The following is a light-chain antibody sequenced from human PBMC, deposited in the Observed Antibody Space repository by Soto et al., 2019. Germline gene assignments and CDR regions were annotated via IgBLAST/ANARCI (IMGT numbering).Light chain of an antibody. CDR3: CSCAGSVTLDV. Sequence: QSALTQPASVSGSPGQSITISCTGTSSDVGGYTLVSWYQQFPGKAPKLMIYDVNKRPSGVSNRFSGSKSGNTASLTISGLQAEDEADYYCCSCAGSVTLDVFGPGTKLTVL. J-gene: IGLJ1*01. CDR1: SSDVGGYTL. V-gene: IGLV2-23*02. CDR2: DVN.